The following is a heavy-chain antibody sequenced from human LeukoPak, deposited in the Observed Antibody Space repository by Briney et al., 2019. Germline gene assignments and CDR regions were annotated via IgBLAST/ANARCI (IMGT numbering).Heavy chain of an antibody. Sequence: ASVKVSCKASGYTFTAYYMHWVRQAPGQGLEWMGWINPNTGDTNSAERFQGRVTMTRDSSISTAYLELSRLTSDDTAVYYCAKALYYYDSSGYYREYYFDYWGQGTLVTVSS. CDR1: GYTFTAYY. J-gene: IGHJ4*02. CDR2: INPNTGDT. D-gene: IGHD3-22*01. CDR3: AKALYYYDSSGYYREYYFDY. V-gene: IGHV1-2*02.